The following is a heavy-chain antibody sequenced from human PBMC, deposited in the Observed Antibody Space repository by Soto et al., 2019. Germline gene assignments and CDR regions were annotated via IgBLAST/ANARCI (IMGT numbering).Heavy chain of an antibody. CDR1: GGTISSGVYS. CDR2: MFHSGST. D-gene: IGHD6-13*01. J-gene: IGHJ5*02. CDR3: ARPKTIGAAAGKGWFDP. V-gene: IGHV4-30-2*03. Sequence: PSEPLPLTYAVSGGTISSGVYSWSRNRQPPGKGLEWIGYMFHSGSTYYNPSLKSRLTISVDPSKNQFSLKLTYVTAADTAMYYCARPKTIGAAAGKGWFDPWGQGTLVTVSS.